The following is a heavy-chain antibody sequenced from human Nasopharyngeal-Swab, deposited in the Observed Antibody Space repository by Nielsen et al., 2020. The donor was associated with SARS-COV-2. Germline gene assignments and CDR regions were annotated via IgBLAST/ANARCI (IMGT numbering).Heavy chain of an antibody. D-gene: IGHD3-10*01. V-gene: IGHV3-23*01. CDR1: GFTFSSYA. Sequence: GESLKISCAASGFTFSSYAMSWVRQAPGKGLEWVSAISGSGGSTYYADSVKGRFTISRDNSKNTLYLQMNSLRAEDTALYYCAKDRGTMVRGVPYYYGMDVWGQGTTVTVSS. CDR3: AKDRGTMVRGVPYYYGMDV. J-gene: IGHJ6*02. CDR2: ISGSGGST.